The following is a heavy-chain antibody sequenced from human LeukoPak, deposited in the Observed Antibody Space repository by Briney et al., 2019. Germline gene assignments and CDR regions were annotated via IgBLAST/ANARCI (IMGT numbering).Heavy chain of an antibody. CDR1: GGSFSGYY. V-gene: IGHV4-34*01. J-gene: IGHJ6*03. CDR2: SNNSGST. CDR3: ARVPTNWNYVRGYYYYYYMDV. D-gene: IGHD1-7*01. Sequence: SETLSLTGAVYGGSFSGYYWSWIRHPPGNGLEGMGESNNSGSTNYNPSLKSRVTISVDTSKNQFSLKLSSVTAADTAVYYCARVPTNWNYVRGYYYYYYMDVWGKGTTVTVSS.